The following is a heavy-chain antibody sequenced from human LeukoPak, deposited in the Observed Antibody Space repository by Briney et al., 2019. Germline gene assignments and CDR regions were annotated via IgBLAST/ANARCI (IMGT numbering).Heavy chain of an antibody. CDR2: INKDGTSA. J-gene: IGHJ6*03. CDR3: ARDLTYYYYYMDV. Sequence: PGGSLRLSCDASGFTFTYVAMNWVRQAPGKGLEWVSVINKDGTSATYADSVRGRFTTSRDNSKNTLYLQMNSLRAEDTAVYYCARDLTYYYYYMDVWGKGTTVTVSS. CDR1: GFTFTYVA. V-gene: IGHV3-23*03.